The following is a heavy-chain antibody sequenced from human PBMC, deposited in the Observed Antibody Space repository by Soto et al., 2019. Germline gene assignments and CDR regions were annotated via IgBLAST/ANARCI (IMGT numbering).Heavy chain of an antibody. D-gene: IGHD2-2*01. CDR2: TIPIFDIT. J-gene: IGHJ6*02. CDR3: ARDRQHQLLLYGMDV. CDR1: GGPYNKYT. V-gene: IGHV1-69*04. Sequence: SVKVSCKASGGPYNKYTISWVRQAPGQGLEWMGRTIPIFDITNYAQKFQGRVTITADKSTSTVYMDLSSLRSEDTAVYYCARDRQHQLLLYGMDVWGQGTTVTVSS.